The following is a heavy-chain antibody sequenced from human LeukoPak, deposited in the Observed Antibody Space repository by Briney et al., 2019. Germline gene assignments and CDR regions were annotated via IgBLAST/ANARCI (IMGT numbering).Heavy chain of an antibody. CDR3: ARLSFFIRDDYDSGASSYFDY. CDR1: GGSISSGAYF. Sequence: KPSQTLSLTCTVSGGSISSGAYFWSWIRQHPGKGLEWIGYINDSGNTHYNPSLRSRLTISVDTSKNQPSLRLSSVTAADTAVYYCARLSFFIRDDYDSGASSYFDYWGQGTLVTVSS. J-gene: IGHJ4*02. D-gene: IGHD3-22*01. CDR2: INDSGNT. V-gene: IGHV4-31*03.